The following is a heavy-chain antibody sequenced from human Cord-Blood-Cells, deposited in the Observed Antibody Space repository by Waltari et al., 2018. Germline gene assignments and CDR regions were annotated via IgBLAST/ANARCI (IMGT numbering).Heavy chain of an antibody. Sequence: QLQLQYSDPRLVKPSETLSLTCTVSGGPISISLYYWGWIRQPPGKGLEWIGSIYYSGSTYYNPSLKSRVTISVDTSKNQFSLKLSSVTAADTAVYYCARLWYFDYWGQGTLVTVSS. CDR1: GGPISISLYY. J-gene: IGHJ4*02. V-gene: IGHV4-39*01. CDR3: ARLWYFDY. CDR2: IYYSGST.